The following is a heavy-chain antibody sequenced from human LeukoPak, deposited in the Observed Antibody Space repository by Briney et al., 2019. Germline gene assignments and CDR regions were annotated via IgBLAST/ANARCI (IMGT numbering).Heavy chain of an antibody. CDR3: ARDPDPPAWYSSSWYYYYYGMDV. J-gene: IGHJ6*02. CDR2: INPSGGST. Sequence: ASVKVSCKASGYTFTSYYMHWVRQAPGQGLEWMGIINPSGGSTSYAQKLQGRVTMTTDTSTSTAYMELRSLRSDDTAVYYCARDPDPPAWYSSSWYYYYYGMDVWGQGTTVTVSS. V-gene: IGHV1-46*01. D-gene: IGHD6-13*01. CDR1: GYTFTSYY.